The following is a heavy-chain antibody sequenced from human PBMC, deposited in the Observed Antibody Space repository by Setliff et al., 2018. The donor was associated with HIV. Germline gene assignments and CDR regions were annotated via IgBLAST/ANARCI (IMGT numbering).Heavy chain of an antibody. D-gene: IGHD2-2*01. CDR3: ARHEGVLQEDGGFDS. J-gene: IGHJ4*02. CDR1: SGSISSSNNY. CDR2: IYYSGST. Sequence: SETLSLTCSVSSGSISSSNNYWGWIRQPPGKGLEWIGSIYYSGSTYYNPSLKSRVTISVDTSKSQFSLRLTSVTAADTALYYCARHEGVLQEDGGFDSWGQGTPVTVSS. V-gene: IGHV4-39*01.